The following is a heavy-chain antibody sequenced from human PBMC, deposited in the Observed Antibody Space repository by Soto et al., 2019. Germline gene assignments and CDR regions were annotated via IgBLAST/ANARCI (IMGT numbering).Heavy chain of an antibody. CDR1: GYRVTSTY. J-gene: IGHJ5*02. Sequence: ASVKVSCKASGYRVTSTYMHWVRQAPGQGLEWMWVIDPKGGRRCYSXXFQGRVTXXRDTCTATDYXQLSSLISDDTSMYYXARDQSYNDIYWWIDTWGQGTLVTVSS. V-gene: IGHV1-46*01. D-gene: IGHD3-22*01. CDR3: ARDQSYNDIYWWIDT. CDR2: IDPKGGRR.